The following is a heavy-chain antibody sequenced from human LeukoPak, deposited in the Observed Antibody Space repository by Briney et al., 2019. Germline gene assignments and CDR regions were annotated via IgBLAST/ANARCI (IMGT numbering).Heavy chain of an antibody. J-gene: IGHJ3*02. CDR1: GGSFSGYY. CDR2: FNHSGST. CDR3: ARRYYDFWSGSHDAFDI. V-gene: IGHV4-34*01. D-gene: IGHD3-3*01. Sequence: SETLSLTCAVYGGSFSGYYWSWIRQPPGKGLEWIGEFNHSGSTNYNPSLKSRVTISVDTSKNQFSLKLSSVTAADTAVYYCARRYYDFWSGSHDAFDIWGQGTMVTVSS.